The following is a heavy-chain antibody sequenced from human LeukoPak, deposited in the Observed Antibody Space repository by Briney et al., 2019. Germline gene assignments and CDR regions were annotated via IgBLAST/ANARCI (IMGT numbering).Heavy chain of an antibody. D-gene: IGHD4-17*01. CDR3: TRMTTGHDY. V-gene: IGHV4-34*01. CDR2: INHSGYT. Sequence: SETLSLTCAVSGVSFNDYYWSWVRQTPGKGLEWIGEINHSGYTNDSPSLKSRVTISIDTSRKQFSLNLRSVTVADTGIYYCTRMTTGHDYWGKGTLVTVSS. J-gene: IGHJ4*02. CDR1: GVSFNDYY.